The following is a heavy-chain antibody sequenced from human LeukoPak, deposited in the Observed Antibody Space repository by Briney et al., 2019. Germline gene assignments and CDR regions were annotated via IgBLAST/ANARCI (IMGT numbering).Heavy chain of an antibody. Sequence: GGSLRLSCAASGFTFSSYSMNWVRQAPGKGLEWASSISSSSSYIYYADSVKGRFTISRDNAKNSLYLQMNSLRAEDTAVYYCVVGATSAAFDIWGQGTMVTVSS. D-gene: IGHD1-26*01. CDR1: GFTFSSYS. CDR2: ISSSSSYI. J-gene: IGHJ3*02. V-gene: IGHV3-21*01. CDR3: VVGATSAAFDI.